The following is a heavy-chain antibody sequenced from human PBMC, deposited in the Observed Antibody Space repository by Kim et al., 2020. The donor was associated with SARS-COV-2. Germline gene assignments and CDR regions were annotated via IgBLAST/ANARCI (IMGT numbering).Heavy chain of an antibody. Sequence: GGSLRLSCAASGFTFSSYGMHWVRQAPGKGLEWVAVISYDGSNKYYADSVKGRFTISRDNSKNTLYLQMNSLRAEDTAVYYCAKAGFDYWGQGTLVTVSS. CDR3: AKAGFDY. CDR2: ISYDGSNK. CDR1: GFTFSSYG. V-gene: IGHV3-30*18. J-gene: IGHJ4*02.